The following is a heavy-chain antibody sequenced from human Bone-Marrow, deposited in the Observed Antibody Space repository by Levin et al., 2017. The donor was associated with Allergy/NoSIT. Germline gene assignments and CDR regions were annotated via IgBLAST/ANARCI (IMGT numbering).Heavy chain of an antibody. CDR1: GFTFGSHW. CDR3: ARYPRGTYYYDS. CDR2: INPGGSEK. J-gene: IGHJ4*02. V-gene: IGHV3-7*01. Sequence: ETLSLTCAASGFTFGSHWMSWVRQAPGKGLEWVANINPGGSEKYYVDSVKGRFTISRDNAKNSLYLQMNSLRGEDTAVYHCARYPRGTYYYDSWGPGTLVTVSS.